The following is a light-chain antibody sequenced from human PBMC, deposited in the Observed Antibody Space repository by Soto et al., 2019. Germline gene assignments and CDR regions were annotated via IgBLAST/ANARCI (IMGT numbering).Light chain of an antibody. V-gene: IGLV2-14*03. CDR3: SSYTTSNTRQIV. CDR2: DVT. CDR1: SSDVGGYNY. Sequence: SALTQTASVSGSPGQSITISCTGTSSDVGGYNYVSWYQHHPGKAPKLIIYDVTNRPSGVSNPFSGSKSGNTASLTISGLQPEDEPDYYCSSYTTSNTRQIVFGTGTKVTVL. J-gene: IGLJ1*01.